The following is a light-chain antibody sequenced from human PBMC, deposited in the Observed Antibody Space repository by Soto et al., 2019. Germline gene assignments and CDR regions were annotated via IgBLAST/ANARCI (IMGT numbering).Light chain of an antibody. V-gene: IGKV1-39*01. J-gene: IGKJ4*01. CDR2: AAS. Sequence: DIQVTQSPSSLSASVGDRVTITCRTSQSVGAYLNWYQQKPGKAPNVLIYAASTLQSGVPSRFSSSGSGTDFTLTINSLQPEDFATYYCQQSSTTSPLTFGGGTKVEIK. CDR3: QQSSTTSPLT. CDR1: QSVGAY.